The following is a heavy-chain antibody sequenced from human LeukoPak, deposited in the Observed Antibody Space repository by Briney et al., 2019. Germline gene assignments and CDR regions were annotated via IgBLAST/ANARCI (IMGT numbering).Heavy chain of an antibody. V-gene: IGHV1-69*13. CDR2: FIPILGTA. D-gene: IGHD3-10*01. CDR3: ARSRVYYGSGRWGYFDY. J-gene: IGHJ4*02. Sequence: SVKVSCKASGVTFNDYALNWVRQAPGQGLEWMGVFIPILGTANYAQKFQGRVTITADESTSTAYMELSSLRSEDTAVYYCARSRVYYGSGRWGYFDYWGQGTLVTVSS. CDR1: GVTFNDYA.